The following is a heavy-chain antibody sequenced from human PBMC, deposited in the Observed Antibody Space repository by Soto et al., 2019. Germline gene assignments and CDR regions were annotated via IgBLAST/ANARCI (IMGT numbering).Heavy chain of an antibody. D-gene: IGHD3-10*01. CDR1: GVSISSDDYY. CDR2: IFHSGSA. V-gene: IGHV4-30-4*01. CDR3: ARTSPRGSGTWFDP. Sequence: QVQLQESGPGLVKPSQTLSLTCTVSGVSISSDDYYWSWIRQPPGKGLEWIGYIFHSGSAYYNPSLKRRVTISIDMSNNQFSLDLPSVTAADTAVYYCARTSPRGSGTWFDPCGQGTLVTVSS. J-gene: IGHJ5*02.